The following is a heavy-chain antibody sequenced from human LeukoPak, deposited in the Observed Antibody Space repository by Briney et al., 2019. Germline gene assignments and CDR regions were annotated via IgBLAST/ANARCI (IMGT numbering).Heavy chain of an antibody. CDR2: INPNSGGT. J-gene: IGHJ4*02. CDR1: GYTFTGYY. D-gene: IGHD6-13*01. Sequence: GASVKVSCKASGYTFTGYYMHWVRQAPGQGLEWMGWINPNSGGTNYAQKLQGRVTMTTDTSTSTAYMELRSLRSDDTAVYYCARDAGSIAAAGSLSDYWGQGTLVTVSS. CDR3: ARDAGSIAAAGSLSDY. V-gene: IGHV1-2*02.